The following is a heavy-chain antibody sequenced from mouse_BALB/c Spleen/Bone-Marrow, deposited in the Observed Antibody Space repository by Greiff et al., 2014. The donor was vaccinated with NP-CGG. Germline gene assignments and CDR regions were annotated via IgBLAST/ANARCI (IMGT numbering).Heavy chain of an antibody. CDR1: GFDFSRYW. CDR2: INPDSSTI. D-gene: IGHD1-1*01. V-gene: IGHV4-1*02. CDR3: ARLSYYGRVAY. Sequence: SGGGLVQPGGSLKLSCAASGFDFSRYWMSWVRQAPGKGLEWIGEINPDSSTINYTSSRKDKFIISRDNAKNTLYLQMSKVRSEDTALYYGARLSYYGRVAYWGQGTLVTVSS. J-gene: IGHJ3*01.